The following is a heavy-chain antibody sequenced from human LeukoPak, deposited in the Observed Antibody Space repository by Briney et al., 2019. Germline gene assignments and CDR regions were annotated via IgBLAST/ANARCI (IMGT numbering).Heavy chain of an antibody. J-gene: IGHJ3*02. Sequence: PSQTLSLTCTVSGGSISSGRYDWGWIRQPGGKGLEWIGRIYTSGSTNYNPSLKSRVTISVDTSKNQFSLKLSSVTAADTAVYYCASLAVAGRKAFDIWGQGTMVTVSS. CDR2: IYTSGST. CDR1: GGSISSGRYD. V-gene: IGHV4-61*02. D-gene: IGHD6-19*01. CDR3: ASLAVAGRKAFDI.